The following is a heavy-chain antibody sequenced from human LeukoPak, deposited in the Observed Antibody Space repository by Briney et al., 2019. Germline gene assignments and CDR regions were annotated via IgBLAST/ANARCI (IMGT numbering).Heavy chain of an antibody. CDR1: GFTFSSYA. D-gene: IGHD5-12*01. Sequence: SGGSLRLSCAASGFTFSSYAMSWVRQAQGKGLDWVSAISGSGGSTYYADSVKGRFTISRDNSKNTLYLQMNSLRAEDTAVYYCAKDQSGYDLGYFDYWGREPWSPSPQ. CDR2: ISGSGGST. J-gene: IGHJ4*02. CDR3: AKDQSGYDLGYFDY. V-gene: IGHV3-23*01.